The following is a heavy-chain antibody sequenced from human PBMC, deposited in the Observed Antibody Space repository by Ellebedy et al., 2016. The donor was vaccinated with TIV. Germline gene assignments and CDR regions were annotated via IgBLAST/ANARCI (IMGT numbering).Heavy chain of an antibody. CDR2: FLPMFGTA. V-gene: IGHV1-69*13. CDR1: GYTFTSYG. CDR3: ARVRWATVARGVPFHYGMDV. Sequence: ASVKVSCKASGYTFTSYGISWVRQAPGQGLERIGAFLPMFGTATSAQKFQGRVTITADESMTTAYMDLSSLRSEDTAVYYCARVRWATVARGVPFHYGMDVWGQGTTVTVTS. J-gene: IGHJ6*02. D-gene: IGHD3-10*01.